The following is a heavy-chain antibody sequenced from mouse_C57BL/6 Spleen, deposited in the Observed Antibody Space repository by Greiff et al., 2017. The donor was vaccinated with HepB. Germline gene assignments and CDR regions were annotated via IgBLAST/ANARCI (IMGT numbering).Heavy chain of an antibody. V-gene: IGHV1-69*01. CDR1: GYTFTSYW. J-gene: IGHJ3*01. CDR3: ARRDYYGSSSEGFAY. CDR2: IDPSDSYT. Sequence: QVQLKESGAELVMPGASVKLSCKASGYTFTSYWMHWVKQRPGQGLEWIGEIDPSDSYTNYNQKFKGKSTLTVDKSSSTAYMQLSSLTSEDSAVYYCARRDYYGSSSEGFAYWGQGTLVTVSA. D-gene: IGHD1-1*01.